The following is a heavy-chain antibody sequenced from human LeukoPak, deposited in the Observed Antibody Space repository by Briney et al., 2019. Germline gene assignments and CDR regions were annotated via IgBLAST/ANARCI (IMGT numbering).Heavy chain of an antibody. CDR2: INHSGST. Sequence: KPSETLSLTCAVYGGSFSGYYWSWIRQPPGKGLEWIGEINHSGSTNYNPSLKSRVTISVDTSKDQFSLKLSSVTAADTAVYYCARQGPYSSSWYYYYYYMDVWGKGTTVTISS. J-gene: IGHJ6*03. V-gene: IGHV4-34*01. CDR3: ARQGPYSSSWYYYYYYMDV. CDR1: GGSFSGYY. D-gene: IGHD6-13*01.